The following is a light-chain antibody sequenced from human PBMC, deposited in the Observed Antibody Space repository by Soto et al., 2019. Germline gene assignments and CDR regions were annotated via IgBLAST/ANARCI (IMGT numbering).Light chain of an antibody. J-gene: IGLJ1*01. CDR1: NIGSYN. CDR3: QVWDTTSDHFF. CDR2: DDR. V-gene: IGLV3-21*02. Sequence: SYELSQPPSVSVAPGQTARITCGGNNIGSYNVHWYQQKPGLAPVLVVYDDRDRPSGIPERFSGSNSGNTAALTISRVEAGDEADYYCQVWDTTSDHFFFGTGDQGHRP.